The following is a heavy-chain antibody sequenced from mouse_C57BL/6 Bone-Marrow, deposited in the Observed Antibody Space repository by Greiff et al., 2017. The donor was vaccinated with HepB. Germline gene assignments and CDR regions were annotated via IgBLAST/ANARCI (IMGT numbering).Heavy chain of an antibody. CDR3: TSSLLRGDY. CDR1: GYSFTSYY. CDR2: IYPGSGNT. J-gene: IGHJ2*01. D-gene: IGHD1-2*01. Sequence: VQLQQSGPELVKPGASVKISCKASGYSFTSYYIHWVKQRPGQGLEWIGWIYPGSGNTKYNEKFKGKATLTADTSSSTAYMQLSSLTSEDSAVYYCTSSLLRGDYWGQGTTLTVSS. V-gene: IGHV1-66*01.